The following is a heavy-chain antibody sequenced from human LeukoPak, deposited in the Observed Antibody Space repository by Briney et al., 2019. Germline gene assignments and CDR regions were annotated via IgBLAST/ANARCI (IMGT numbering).Heavy chain of an antibody. CDR3: AELGITMIGGV. CDR2: INSDGSST. Sequence: GGSLRLSCAASGFTFSNYWMHWVRQAPGKGLVWVSRINSDGSSTSYVDSVKGRFTISRDNAKNTLYLQMNSLRAEDTAVYYCAELGITMIGGVWGKGTTVTISS. J-gene: IGHJ6*04. CDR1: GFTFSNYW. D-gene: IGHD3-10*02. V-gene: IGHV3-74*01.